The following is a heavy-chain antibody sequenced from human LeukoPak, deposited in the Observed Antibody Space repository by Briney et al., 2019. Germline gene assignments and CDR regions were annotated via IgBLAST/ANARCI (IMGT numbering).Heavy chain of an antibody. CDR2: ISYDGSNI. Sequence: GGSLRLSCAASGFTFSSYAMHWVRQAPGKGLEWVAVISYDGSNIYCADSVKGRFTISRDNSKNTLYLQMNSLRAEDTAVYYCATTAHPLSSGWYLGLFDYWGQGTLVTVSS. CDR3: ATTAHPLSSGWYLGLFDY. V-gene: IGHV3-30*04. D-gene: IGHD6-19*01. J-gene: IGHJ4*02. CDR1: GFTFSSYA.